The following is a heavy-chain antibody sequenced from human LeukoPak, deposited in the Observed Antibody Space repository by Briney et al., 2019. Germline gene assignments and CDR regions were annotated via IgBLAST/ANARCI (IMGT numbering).Heavy chain of an antibody. CDR2: IYSGGGT. D-gene: IGHD3-10*01. CDR1: GFTVSSNY. Sequence: ARSLRLSCVASGFTVSSNYMSWVRQAPGKGLEWVSVIYSGGGTYYADSVKGRFTISRDNSKNTLYLQMNSLRAEDTAVYYCASGSGSYRTPYYYMDVWGTGTTVTVSS. J-gene: IGHJ6*03. V-gene: IGHV3-53*01. CDR3: ASGSGSYRTPYYYMDV.